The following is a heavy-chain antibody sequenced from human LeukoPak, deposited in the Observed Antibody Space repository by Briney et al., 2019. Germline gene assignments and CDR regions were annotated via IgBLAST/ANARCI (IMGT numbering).Heavy chain of an antibody. D-gene: IGHD4-23*01. CDR2: IIPIFGTA. V-gene: IGHV1-69*13. CDR3: ARGSGNGADY. Sequence: SVKVSCKASGYTFTSYDINWVRQATGQGLEWMGGIIPIFGTANYAQKFQGRVTITADESTSTAYMELSSLRSEDTAVYYCARGSGNGADYWGQGTLVTVSS. J-gene: IGHJ4*02. CDR1: GYTFTSYD.